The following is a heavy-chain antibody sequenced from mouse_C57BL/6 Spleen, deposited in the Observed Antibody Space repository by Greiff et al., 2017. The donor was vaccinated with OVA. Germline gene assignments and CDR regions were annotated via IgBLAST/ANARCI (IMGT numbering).Heavy chain of an antibody. CDR2: ISSGGDYI. J-gene: IGHJ2*01. Sequence: EVKLQESGEGLVKPGGSLKLSCAASGFTFSSYAMSWVRQTPEKRLEWVAYISSGGDYIYYADTVKGRFTISRDNAKNTLYLQMSSLKSDDTAMYDCTRLGQGYFDYWGQGTTLTVSS. CDR3: TRLGQGYFDY. CDR1: GFTFSSYA. D-gene: IGHD3-3*01. V-gene: IGHV5-9-1*02.